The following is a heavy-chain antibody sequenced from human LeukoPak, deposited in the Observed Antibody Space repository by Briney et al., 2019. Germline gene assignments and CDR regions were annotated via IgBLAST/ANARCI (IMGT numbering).Heavy chain of an antibody. V-gene: IGHV3-21*01. CDR1: GFTSSIYR. Sequence: GGSLRLSCTASGFTSSIYRMSWVRQAPGKGLEWVSSITNTGSYKYYADSLKGRFTIPRDNAKNSLYLQLNSLRVEDTAVYYCARDDLPEYYMDVWGQGTTVTVSS. CDR3: ARDDLPEYYMDV. J-gene: IGHJ6*03. CDR2: ITNTGSYK.